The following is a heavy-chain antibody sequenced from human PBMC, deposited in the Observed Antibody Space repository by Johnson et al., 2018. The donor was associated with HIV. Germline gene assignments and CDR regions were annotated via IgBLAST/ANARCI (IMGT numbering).Heavy chain of an antibody. J-gene: IGHJ3*02. CDR3: AKAMGGWLLAHAFDI. CDR2: ISYDGRNK. Sequence: QVQLVESGGGVVRPGGSLRLSCAASGFTFSSYAMHWVRQAPGKGLEWVAVISYDGRNKYYADAVKGRFTISRDNSKNTLYLQMNSLRAEDTAVYYCAKAMGGWLLAHAFDIWGQGTMVTISS. CDR1: GFTFSSYA. V-gene: IGHV3-30*04. D-gene: IGHD3-22*01.